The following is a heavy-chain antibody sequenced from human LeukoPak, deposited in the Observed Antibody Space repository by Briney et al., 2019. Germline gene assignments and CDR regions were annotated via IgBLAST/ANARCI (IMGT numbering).Heavy chain of an antibody. CDR1: GGSFSGYY. V-gene: IGHV4-34*01. CDR2: INDSGST. Sequence: PSETLSLTCAVYGGSFSGYYWSWIRQPPGKGLEWIGEINDSGSTNYNPSLKSRVTISVDTSKNQFSLKLTSVTAADTAVYYCARGGVLRYFDWSGGPPGSLDYWGQVTLVTVSS. D-gene: IGHD3-9*01. J-gene: IGHJ4*02. CDR3: ARGGVLRYFDWSGGPPGSLDY.